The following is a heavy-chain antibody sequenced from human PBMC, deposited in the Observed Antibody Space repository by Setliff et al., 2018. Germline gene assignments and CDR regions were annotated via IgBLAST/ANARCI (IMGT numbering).Heavy chain of an antibody. D-gene: IGHD7-27*01. Sequence: GGSLRLSCAASGFTFSTYAMNWVRQAPGKGLEWVSGISYSDITSYADSVKGRFTISRDNVKNSLFLQMNSLRAEDTAVYYCVRDLHWGFDYWGLGTLVTVSS. CDR2: ISYSDIT. CDR1: GFTFSTYA. CDR3: VRDLHWGFDY. V-gene: IGHV3-48*01. J-gene: IGHJ4*02.